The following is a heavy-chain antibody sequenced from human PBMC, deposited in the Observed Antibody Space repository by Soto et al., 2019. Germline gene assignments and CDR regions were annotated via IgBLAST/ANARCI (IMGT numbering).Heavy chain of an antibody. CDR1: GGTLPTYD. V-gene: IGHV1-69*06. CDR3: ARDRSSSWYNGTFYFDS. Sequence: QVQLVQSGAEVRKPGSSVKFSCKASGGTLPTYDISWVRQAPGQGLEWMGGIIPLFDATKYEQKFQGRVTITADKSTGTAYMELSSLRSEDTAMYYCARDRSSSWYNGTFYFDSWGQGTLVTVSS. J-gene: IGHJ4*02. CDR2: IIPLFDAT. D-gene: IGHD6-19*01.